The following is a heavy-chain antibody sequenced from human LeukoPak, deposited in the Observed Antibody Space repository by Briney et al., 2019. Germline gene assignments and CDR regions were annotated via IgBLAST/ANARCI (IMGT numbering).Heavy chain of an antibody. CDR1: GGTFSSYA. J-gene: IGHJ4*02. Sequence: ASVKVSCKASGGTFSSYAISWVRQAPGQGLEWMGGIIPIFGTANYAQKFQGRVTMTTDTSTGTAYMDLRNLRFDDTAVYFCARSGRGTYYYFDLWGQGTLVTVSS. D-gene: IGHD1-26*01. V-gene: IGHV1-69*05. CDR3: ARSGRGTYYYFDL. CDR2: IIPIFGTA.